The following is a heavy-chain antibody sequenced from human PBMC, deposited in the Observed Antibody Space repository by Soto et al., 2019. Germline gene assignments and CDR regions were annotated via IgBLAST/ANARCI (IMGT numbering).Heavy chain of an antibody. CDR1: GFTFSSYW. J-gene: IGHJ4*02. CDR3: ARNGGHDY. V-gene: IGHV3-48*01. D-gene: IGHD4-17*01. Sequence: GGSLRLSCAASGFTFSSYWMHWVRQAPGKGLEWVSYIGPSGSSTIYYADSVKGRFTISRDNAKNSLYLQMNSLRVEDTAVYYCARNGGHDYWGQGTLVTVSS. CDR2: IGPSGSSTI.